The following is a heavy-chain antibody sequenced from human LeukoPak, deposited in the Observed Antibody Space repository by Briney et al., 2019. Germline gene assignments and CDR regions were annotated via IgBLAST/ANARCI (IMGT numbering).Heavy chain of an antibody. V-gene: IGHV3-11*01. D-gene: IGHD5-24*01. CDR1: GFTFSDYY. Sequence: PGGSLRLSCAASGFTFSDYYMSWIRQAPGKGLEWVSYISSSGSTIYYADSVKGRFTISRDNSKNTLYLQMNSLRAEDTAVYYCAEDEGEMATIPLDYWGQGTLVTVSS. CDR3: AEDEGEMATIPLDY. CDR2: ISSSGSTI. J-gene: IGHJ4*02.